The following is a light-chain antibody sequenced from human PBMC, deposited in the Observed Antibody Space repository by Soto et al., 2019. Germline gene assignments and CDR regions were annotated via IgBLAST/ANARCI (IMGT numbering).Light chain of an antibody. CDR3: MQPLQTLIT. V-gene: IGKV2-28*01. Sequence: EIVLTQSPLSPSVSPGEPASISCRSSQSLSHSSGYNYLDWYLLKPGQPPQLLIYLGSNRGSGVPERFSGSGSDTDFTLTISRVETEDAGIYFCMQPLQTLITFGQGTRLEIK. CDR2: LGS. J-gene: IGKJ5*01. CDR1: QSLSHSSGYNY.